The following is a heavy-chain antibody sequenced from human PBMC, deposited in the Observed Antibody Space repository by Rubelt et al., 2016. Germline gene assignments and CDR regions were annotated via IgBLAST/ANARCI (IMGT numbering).Heavy chain of an antibody. D-gene: IGHD6-19*01. CDR3: ARCRRAGGAVAGTWDY. Sequence: QVQLVQSGAEVKKPGASVKVSCKASGYTFTSYGISWVRQAPGQGLEWMGWISAYNGNTNYAQKRQGRVTMTTDTSTSTAYMELRSLRSDDTAVYYWARCRRAGGAVAGTWDYWGQGTLVTVSS. V-gene: IGHV1-18*01. CDR2: ISAYNGNT. CDR1: GYTFTSYG. J-gene: IGHJ4*02.